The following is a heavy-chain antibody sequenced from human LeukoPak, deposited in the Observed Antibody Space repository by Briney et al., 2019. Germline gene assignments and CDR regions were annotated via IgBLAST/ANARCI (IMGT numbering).Heavy chain of an antibody. V-gene: IGHV4-34*01. CDR2: INHSGST. CDR1: GGTFSGYY. Sequence: SETLSLTCAVYGGTFSGYYWSWIRQPPGKGLEWIGEINHSGSTNYNPSLKSRVTISVDTSTNQFSLKLSSVAAADTAVYYCARRCSSTSPSVPGFDYWGQRTLVTVSS. J-gene: IGHJ4*01. D-gene: IGHD2-2*01. CDR3: ARRCSSTSPSVPGFDY.